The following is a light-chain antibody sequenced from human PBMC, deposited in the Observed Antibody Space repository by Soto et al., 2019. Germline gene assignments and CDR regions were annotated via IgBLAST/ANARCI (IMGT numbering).Light chain of an antibody. J-gene: IGKJ1*01. CDR1: QSVSNN. CDR2: GAS. CDR3: QQSNNWPWT. V-gene: IGKV3-15*01. Sequence: EIVMTQSPATLSVSPGERATLSCRASQSVSNNLAWYQQKPGQAPRLLIYGASSRATGVPARFSGSGSGTEFPLPISSLQSEDFAVYYCQQSNNWPWTFGQGTKVEIK.